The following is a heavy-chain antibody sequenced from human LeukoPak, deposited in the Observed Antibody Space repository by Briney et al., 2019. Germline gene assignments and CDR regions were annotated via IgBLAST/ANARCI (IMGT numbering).Heavy chain of an antibody. J-gene: IGHJ5*02. CDR1: GGSISGYY. V-gene: IGHV4-59*01. CDR3: AREGQWLPDWFDP. CDR2: IHYSGST. Sequence: PSETLSLTCTVSGGSISGYYWSWIRQPPGKGLEWSGYIHYSGSTNYNPSLKSRVTISLDTSKNQFSLKINSVTAADTAVYYCAREGQWLPDWFDPGGQGTLVTVSS. D-gene: IGHD6-19*01.